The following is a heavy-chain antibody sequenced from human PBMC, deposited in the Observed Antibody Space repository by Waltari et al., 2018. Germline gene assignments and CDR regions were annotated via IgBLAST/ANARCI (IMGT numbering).Heavy chain of an antibody. D-gene: IGHD6-13*01. CDR2: IYHSGST. V-gene: IGHV4-38-2*02. J-gene: IGHJ5*02. Sequence: QVQLQESGPGLVKPSETLSLTCAVSGYSISSGYYWGWIRQPPGKGLEWIGSIYHSGSTYYNPSLKSRVTISVDTSKNQFSLKLSSVTAADTAVYYCARELVLRGSSWYSNWFDPWGQGTLVTVSS. CDR3: ARELVLRGSSWYSNWFDP. CDR1: GYSISSGYY.